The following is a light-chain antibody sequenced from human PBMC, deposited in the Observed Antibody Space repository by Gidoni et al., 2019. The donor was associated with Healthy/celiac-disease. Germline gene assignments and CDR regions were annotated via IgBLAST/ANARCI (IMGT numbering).Light chain of an antibody. Sequence: QSALTQPRPVSGSPGQSVTISCPGTSSDVGGYNDVSWYQPHPGKAPKLMIYDVSKRPSGVPDRFSGSKSGNTASLTISGLQAEDEADYYCCSYAGSYTYVFGTGTKVTVL. CDR3: CSYAGSYTYV. CDR2: DVS. J-gene: IGLJ1*01. CDR1: SSDVGGYND. V-gene: IGLV2-11*01.